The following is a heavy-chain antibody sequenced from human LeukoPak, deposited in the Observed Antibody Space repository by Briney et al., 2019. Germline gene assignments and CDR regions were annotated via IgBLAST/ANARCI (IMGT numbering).Heavy chain of an antibody. J-gene: IGHJ4*02. CDR3: AKVSWLGTLPSYHFDF. CDR2: IRGTGTST. V-gene: IGHV3-23*01. Sequence: AESLRLSCAASGFTFSDHAMSWVRQAPGKGLDLVSAIRGTGTSTFYAASVKGRFTISRDKSKNTADLQMNSLRAEDTVVYYCAKVSWLGTLPSYHFDFWGQGTQVTVSS. D-gene: IGHD6-19*01. CDR1: GFTFSDHA.